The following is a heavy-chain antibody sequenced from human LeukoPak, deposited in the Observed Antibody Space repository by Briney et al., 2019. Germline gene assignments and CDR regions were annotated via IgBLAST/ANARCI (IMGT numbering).Heavy chain of an antibody. CDR3: ARAPLSGSYSFDY. D-gene: IGHD3-10*01. J-gene: IGHJ4*02. Sequence: GGSLRLSCAASGFAFSSYSMNWVRLAPGKGLEWVSSISSSSSYIYYADSVKGRFTISRDNAKNSLYLQMNSLRAEDTAVYYCARAPLSGSYSFDYWGQGTLVTVSS. V-gene: IGHV3-21*01. CDR2: ISSSSSYI. CDR1: GFAFSSYS.